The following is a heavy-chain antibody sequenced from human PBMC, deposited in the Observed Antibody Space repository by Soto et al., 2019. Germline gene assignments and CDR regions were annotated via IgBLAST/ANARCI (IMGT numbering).Heavy chain of an antibody. CDR3: ARWHCGTSCYTLDY. V-gene: IGHV3-7*01. Sequence: EVQLVESGGRLVQPGESLRLSCAASGFTFSSYWMSWVRQAPGKGLEWVASIKQDGSEQYYVDSVKGRFTISRDNAKNSLSLQMNSLSAEDTAIYYCARWHCGTSCYTLDYWGQGTLLTVSS. CDR1: GFTFSSYW. CDR2: IKQDGSEQ. J-gene: IGHJ4*02. D-gene: IGHD2-2*02.